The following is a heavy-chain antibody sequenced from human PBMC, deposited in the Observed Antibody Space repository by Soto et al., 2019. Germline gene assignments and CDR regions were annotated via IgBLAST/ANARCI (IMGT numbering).Heavy chain of an antibody. D-gene: IGHD3-3*01. CDR1: GGSISSYY. CDR3: AREVPITIFLGYPGCMDV. V-gene: IGHV4-59*01. Sequence: PSETLSLTCTVSGGSISSYYWSWIRQPPGKGLEWIGYIYYSGSTNYNPSLKSRVTISVDTSKNQFSLKLSSVTAADTAVYYCAREVPITIFLGYPGCMDVWGKGTRVTVSS. J-gene: IGHJ6*04. CDR2: IYYSGST.